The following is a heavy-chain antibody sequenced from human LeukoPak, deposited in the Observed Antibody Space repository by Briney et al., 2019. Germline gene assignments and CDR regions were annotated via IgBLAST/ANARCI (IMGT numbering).Heavy chain of an antibody. CDR2: ISGSSGYI. J-gene: IGHJ1*01. CDR1: GFTFSDYY. CDR3: ARTDETAPAEDFQH. V-gene: IGHV3-11*06. D-gene: IGHD2-21*02. Sequence: GGSLRLSCAASGFTFSDYYMSWVRQAPGKGLEWVSYISGSSGYINYADSVKGRFTISRDNAKNSLYLQMNSLRAEDTAVYYCARTDETAPAEDFQHWGQGTLVTVSS.